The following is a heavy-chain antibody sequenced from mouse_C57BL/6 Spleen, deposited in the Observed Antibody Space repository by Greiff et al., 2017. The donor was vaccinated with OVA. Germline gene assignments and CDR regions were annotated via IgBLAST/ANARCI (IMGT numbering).Heavy chain of an antibody. D-gene: IGHD2-4*01. CDR2: ISYDGSN. V-gene: IGHV3-6*01. CDR3: ARERDYDGAWFAY. CDR1: GYSITSGYY. Sequence: EVQLQQSGPGLVKPSQSLSLTCSVTGYSITSGYYWNWIRQFPGNKLEWMGYISYDGSNNYNPSIKNRISITRDTSKNQFFLKLNSVTTEDTATYYCARERDYDGAWFAYWGQGTLVTVSA. J-gene: IGHJ3*01.